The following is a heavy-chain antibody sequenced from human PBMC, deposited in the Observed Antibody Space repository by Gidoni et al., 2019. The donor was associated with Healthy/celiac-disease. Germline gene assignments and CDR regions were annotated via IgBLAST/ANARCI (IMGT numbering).Heavy chain of an antibody. CDR2: IIPIFGTA. J-gene: IGHJ5*02. CDR3: AGATIFGVVNMYNWFDP. Sequence: FASSAISWVRQSPGQRLEWMGGIIPIFGTANYAQKFQGRVTITADESTSTAYMGLSSLRSGDTAVYDCAGATIFGVVNMYNWFDPWGQGTLVTVSS. D-gene: IGHD3-3*01. CDR1: FASSA. V-gene: IGHV1-69*01.